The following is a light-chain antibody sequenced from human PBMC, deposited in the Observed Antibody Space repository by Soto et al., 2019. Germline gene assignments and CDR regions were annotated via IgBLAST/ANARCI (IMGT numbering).Light chain of an antibody. J-gene: IGKJ3*01. CDR3: QQSYSTPRWT. V-gene: IGKV1-39*01. Sequence: DIQMTQSPSSLSASVGDRVTITCRASQSVSSYLNGYQQKPGKAPKLLIYGASNLQSGVPSRFSGSGCGTDLTLTISSLQPEDVAIYYCQQSYSTPRWTFGPGTKVDVK. CDR1: QSVSSY. CDR2: GAS.